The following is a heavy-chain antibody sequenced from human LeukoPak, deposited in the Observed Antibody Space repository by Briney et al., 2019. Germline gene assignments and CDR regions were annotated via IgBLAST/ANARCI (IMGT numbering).Heavy chain of an antibody. V-gene: IGHV4-30-2*01. D-gene: IGHD2-21*02. J-gene: IGHJ4*02. CDR2: IYHSGST. CDR3: ARGPYCGGDCFEGSFDY. Sequence: PSQTLSLTCAVSGGSISSGGYSWSWIRQPPGKGLEWIGYIYHSGSTYYNPSLKSRVTISVDGSKNQFSLKLSSVTAADTAVYYCARGPYCGGDCFEGSFDYWGQGTLVTVSS. CDR1: GGSISSGGYS.